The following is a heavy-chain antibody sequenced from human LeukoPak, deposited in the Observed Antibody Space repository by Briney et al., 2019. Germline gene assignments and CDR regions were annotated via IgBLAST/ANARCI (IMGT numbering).Heavy chain of an antibody. CDR3: ATRDYSDFHY. J-gene: IGHJ4*02. Sequence: GESLKISCQGSGYRFASYWIGWVRQMPGKGLEWMGIIYPGDSDTRYSPSFQGQVTISADKSISTAYLQWSSLKASDTAMYYCATRDYSDFHYWGQGTLVTVSS. CDR1: GYRFASYW. V-gene: IGHV5-51*01. CDR2: IYPGDSDT. D-gene: IGHD2-21*01.